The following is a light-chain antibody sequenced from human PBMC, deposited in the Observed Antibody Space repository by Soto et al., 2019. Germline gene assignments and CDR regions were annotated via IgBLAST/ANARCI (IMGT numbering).Light chain of an antibody. CDR2: RNN. V-gene: IGLV1-47*01. J-gene: IGLJ1*01. CDR3: AAWDDSLSGRV. CDR1: SSNIGSNY. Sequence: QSVLTQPPSASGTPGQRVTISCSGSSSNIGSNYVYWYQQFPGTAPKLLIYRNNQRPSGVPDRFSGSKSGTSASLAISGLRSEDEADYYCAAWDDSLSGRVFGTGTKFTVL.